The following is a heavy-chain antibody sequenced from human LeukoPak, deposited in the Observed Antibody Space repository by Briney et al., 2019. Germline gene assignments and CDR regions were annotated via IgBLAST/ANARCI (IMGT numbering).Heavy chain of an antibody. CDR3: ARVIASYDILTDDHTPHAFDI. Sequence: GGSLRLSCAASGFTFSSYGMHWVRQAPGKGLEWVAVISYDGSNKYYADSVKGRFTISRDNSKNTLYLQMNSLRAEDTAVYYCARVIASYDILTDDHTPHAFDIGGQGTMVTVSS. CDR1: GFTFSSYG. V-gene: IGHV3-30*03. CDR2: ISYDGSNK. J-gene: IGHJ3*02. D-gene: IGHD3-9*01.